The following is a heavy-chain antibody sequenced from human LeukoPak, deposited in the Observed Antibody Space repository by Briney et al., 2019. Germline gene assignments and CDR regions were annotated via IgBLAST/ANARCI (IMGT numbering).Heavy chain of an antibody. Sequence: GGSLRLSCAASTFTFSSDSMNWVRQAPGKGLEWVSSISSSSDYIYYADSVKGRFTISRDNAKNSLYLQMNSLRVEDSAVYYCARDSGSSWREGLNYWGQGTLVTVSS. CDR2: ISSSSDYI. CDR3: ARDSGSSWREGLNY. J-gene: IGHJ4*02. CDR1: TFTFSSDS. V-gene: IGHV3-21*01. D-gene: IGHD6-13*01.